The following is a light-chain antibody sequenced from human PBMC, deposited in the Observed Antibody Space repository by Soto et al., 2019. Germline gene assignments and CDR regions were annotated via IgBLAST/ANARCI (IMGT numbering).Light chain of an antibody. CDR2: SNN. V-gene: IGLV1-44*01. CDR3: AAWDDSLNGVV. J-gene: IGLJ2*01. Sequence: QSVLTQPPSTSGTPGQRATISCSGSSSNIGSKTVNWYQQLPGTAHKLLIYSNNQRPSGVPDRFSGSKSGTSASLAISGLQSEDEADYYCAAWDDSLNGVVFGGGTQLTVL. CDR1: SSNIGSKT.